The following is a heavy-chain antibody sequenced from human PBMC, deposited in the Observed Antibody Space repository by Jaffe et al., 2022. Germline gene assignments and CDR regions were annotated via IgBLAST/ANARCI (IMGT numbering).Heavy chain of an antibody. V-gene: IGHV5-51*01. CDR3: ARHGVEDIVVVPAAIGAFDI. D-gene: IGHD2-2*02. J-gene: IGHJ3*02. CDR1: GYSFTSYW. Sequence: EVQLVQSGAEVKKPGESLKISCKGSGYSFTSYWIGWVRQMPGKGLEWMGIIYPGDSDTRYSPSFQGQVTISADKSISTAYLQWSSLKASDTAMYYCARHGVEDIVVVPAAIGAFDIWGQGTMVTVSS. CDR2: IYPGDSDT.